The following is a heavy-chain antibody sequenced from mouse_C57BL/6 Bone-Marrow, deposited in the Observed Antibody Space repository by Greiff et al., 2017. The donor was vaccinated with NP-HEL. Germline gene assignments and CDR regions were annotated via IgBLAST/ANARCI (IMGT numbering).Heavy chain of an antibody. CDR2: IDPSDSYT. Sequence: QVQLQQPGAELVKPGASVKLSCKASGYTFTSYWMQWVKQRPGQGLEWIGEIDPSDSYTNYNQKFKGKATLTVDKSSSTAYLQLSSLTSEDSAVYYCGRWDYAVYYAMDYWGQGTSVTVSS. D-gene: IGHD2-4*01. CDR3: GRWDYAVYYAMDY. V-gene: IGHV1-50*01. CDR1: GYTFTSYW. J-gene: IGHJ4*01.